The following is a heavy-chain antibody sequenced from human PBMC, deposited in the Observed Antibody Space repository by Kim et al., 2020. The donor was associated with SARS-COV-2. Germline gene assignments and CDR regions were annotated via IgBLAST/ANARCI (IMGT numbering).Heavy chain of an antibody. D-gene: IGHD5-18*01. V-gene: IGHV4-34*01. Sequence: SETLSLTCAVYGGSFSGYYWSWIRQPPGKGLEWIGEINHSGSTNYNPSLKSRVTISVDTSKNQFSLKLSSVTAADTAVYYCAGVDTAMGRDDYWGQGTLVTVSS. CDR2: INHSGST. CDR1: GGSFSGYY. CDR3: AGVDTAMGRDDY. J-gene: IGHJ4*02.